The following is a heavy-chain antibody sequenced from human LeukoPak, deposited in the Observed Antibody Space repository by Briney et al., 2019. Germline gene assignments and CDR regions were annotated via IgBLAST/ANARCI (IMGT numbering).Heavy chain of an antibody. CDR1: GFTFSDYY. Sequence: GGSLRLSCAASGFTFSDYYMSCIRQAPGKGLEWVSYISSSGSTIYYADSVKGRFTTSRDNARNSLYLQMNSLRAEDTAVYYCAGYCGGGTCNAAGYWGQGTLVTVSS. CDR3: AGYCGGGTCNAAGY. J-gene: IGHJ4*02. V-gene: IGHV3-11*01. CDR2: ISSSGSTI. D-gene: IGHD2-15*01.